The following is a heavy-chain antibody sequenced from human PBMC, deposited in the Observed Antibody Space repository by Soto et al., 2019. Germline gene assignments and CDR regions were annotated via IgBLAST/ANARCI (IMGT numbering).Heavy chain of an antibody. CDR2: ISGSGGST. CDR3: AKGRGYCSSTSCYVASDY. J-gene: IGHJ4*02. V-gene: IGHV3-23*01. Sequence: LGGSLRLSCAASGFTFSSHWMSWVRQAPGKGLEWVSAISGSGGSTFYAGSVKGRFTISRDNSKTTVYLQMNSLGAEDTAVYYCAKGRGYCSSTSCYVASDYWGQGTLVTVSS. D-gene: IGHD2-2*01. CDR1: GFTFSSHW.